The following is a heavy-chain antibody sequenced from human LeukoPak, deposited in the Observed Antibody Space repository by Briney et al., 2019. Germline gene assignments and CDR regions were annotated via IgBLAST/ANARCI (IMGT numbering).Heavy chain of an antibody. CDR3: ARDIAVATGYYYHYGMDV. CDR2: ISSSGFTI. Sequence: GGSLRLSCAASGFTFNSYSMNWVRQAPGKGLEWVSYISSSGFTIYYADSVKGRFTISRDNAKNSLYLQMNSLRAEDTAVLHCARDIAVATGYYYHYGMDVWGQGTTVTVSS. CDR1: GFTFNSYS. D-gene: IGHD6-19*01. V-gene: IGHV3-48*01. J-gene: IGHJ6*02.